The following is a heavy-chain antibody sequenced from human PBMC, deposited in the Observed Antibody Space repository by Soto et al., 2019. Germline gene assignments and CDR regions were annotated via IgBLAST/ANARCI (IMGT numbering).Heavy chain of an antibody. CDR1: GFTFNSYA. J-gene: IGHJ6*02. CDR3: ARGDRGGSGSPASYYYSGLDV. D-gene: IGHD3-10*01. Sequence: HPGGSLRLSCAASGFTFNSYAMSWVRQAPGEGLEWVSSVSAGGDMTYYSDSVKGRFTISRDNSNNALFLQMNSLRIEDTALYYCARGDRGGSGSPASYYYSGLDVWGQGTTVTVSS. CDR2: VSAGGDMT. V-gene: IGHV3-23*01.